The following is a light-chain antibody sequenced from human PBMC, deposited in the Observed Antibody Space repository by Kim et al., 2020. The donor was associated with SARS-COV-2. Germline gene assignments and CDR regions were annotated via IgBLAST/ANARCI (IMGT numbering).Light chain of an antibody. CDR3: QAWDSSTFYV. Sequence: VSPGQTASITCSGDKVGDKYACWYQQKPGQSPVLVIYQGNKRPSGIPERFSGSNSGNTATLTISGTQAMDEADYYCQAWDSSTFYVFGTGTKVTVL. CDR1: KVGDKY. J-gene: IGLJ1*01. V-gene: IGLV3-1*01. CDR2: QGN.